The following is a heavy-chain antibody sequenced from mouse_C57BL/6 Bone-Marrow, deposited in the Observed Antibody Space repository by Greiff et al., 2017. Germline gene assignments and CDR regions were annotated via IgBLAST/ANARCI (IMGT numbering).Heavy chain of an antibody. V-gene: IGHV1-81*01. CDR1: GYTFTSYG. D-gene: IGHD2-5*01. J-gene: IGHJ4*01. CDR3: ARDSNYGDCAMDY. Sequence: QVQLQQSGAELARPGASVKLSCKASGYTFTSYGISWVKQRTGQGLEWIGEIYPRSGNTYYNEKFKGKATLTADKSSSTAYMELRRLTSEDSAVYFCARDSNYGDCAMDYWGQGTSVTVSS. CDR2: IYPRSGNT.